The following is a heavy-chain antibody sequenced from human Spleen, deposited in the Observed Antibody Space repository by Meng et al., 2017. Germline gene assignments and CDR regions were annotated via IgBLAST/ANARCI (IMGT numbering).Heavy chain of an antibody. CDR2: ISYDGSNK. D-gene: IGHD5-18*01. CDR3: ATDPRSSLDTAMVRRGSGRIGDY. CDR1: GFTFSSYA. V-gene: IGHV3-30*01. J-gene: IGHJ4*02. Sequence: GESLKISCAASGFTFSSYAMHWVRQAPGKGLEWVAVISYDGSNKYYAGPVKGRFTISRDNFNNTRYLQMNSLRAEDTAVYYCATDPRSSLDTAMVRRGSGRIGDYWGLGTLVTVSS.